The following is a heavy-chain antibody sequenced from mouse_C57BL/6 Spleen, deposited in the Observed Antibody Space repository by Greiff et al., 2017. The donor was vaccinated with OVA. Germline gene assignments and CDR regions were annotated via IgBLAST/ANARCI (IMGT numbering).Heavy chain of an antibody. J-gene: IGHJ4*01. V-gene: IGHV1-47*01. CDR3: GRGSSMDY. CDR1: GYTFTTYP. Sequence: VKLMESGAELVKPGASVKMSCKASGYTFTTYPIEWMKQNHGKSLEWIGNFHPYNDDTKYNEKFKGKATLTVEKSSSTVYLELSRLTADDAAVYYCGRGSSMDYWGQGTSVTVSS. CDR2: FHPYNDDT.